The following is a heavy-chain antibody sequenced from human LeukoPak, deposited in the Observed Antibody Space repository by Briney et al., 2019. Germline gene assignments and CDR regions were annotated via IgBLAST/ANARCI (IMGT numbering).Heavy chain of an antibody. V-gene: IGHV3-30*04. CDR3: ASTNYRGGSTGYNWFDP. CDR1: GFNFINYA. CDR2: ISFDATSK. D-gene: IGHD1-26*01. J-gene: IGHJ5*02. Sequence: GSLRLSCAASGFNFINYAMHWVRQAPGKGLEWVAVISFDATSKYYADSVKGRFTISRDNSKNTLYLQLSSLRPEDTAVYYCASTNYRGGSTGYNWFDPWGQGTLVTVSP.